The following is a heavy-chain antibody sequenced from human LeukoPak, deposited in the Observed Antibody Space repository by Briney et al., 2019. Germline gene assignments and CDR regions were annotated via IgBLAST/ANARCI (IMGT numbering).Heavy chain of an antibody. J-gene: IGHJ6*03. V-gene: IGHV4-4*07. CDR1: GGSISSYY. Sequence: SETLSLTCTVSGGSISSYYWSWIRQPAGKGLEWIGRIYTSRSNNYNPSLKSRVTMSVDTSKNQFSLKLSSVTAADTAMYYCAREVADYGGYYYYHYMDVWGKGTTVTISS. D-gene: IGHD4-23*01. CDR2: IYTSRSN. CDR3: AREVADYGGYYYYHYMDV.